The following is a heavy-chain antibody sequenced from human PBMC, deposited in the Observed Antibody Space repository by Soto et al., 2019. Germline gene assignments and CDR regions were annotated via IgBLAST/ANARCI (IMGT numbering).Heavy chain of an antibody. J-gene: IGHJ4*02. D-gene: IGHD3-22*01. V-gene: IGHV3-9*01. Sequence: LRLSCAASGFTFDDYAMHWVRQAPGKGLEWVSTISWNSNRKGYADSVRGRFTISRDNAKNSLYLQMNSLRAEDTALYYCAKGYYYDSGYYFDYWGQGTLSPSPQ. CDR3: AKGYYYDSGYYFDY. CDR2: ISWNSNRK. CDR1: GFTFDDYA.